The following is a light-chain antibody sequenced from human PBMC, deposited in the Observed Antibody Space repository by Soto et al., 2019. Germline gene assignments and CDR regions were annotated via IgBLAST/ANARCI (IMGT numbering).Light chain of an antibody. V-gene: IGKV3-15*01. CDR3: QQYNAWPPT. J-gene: IGKJ1*01. CDR1: QSVGSS. CDR2: GAS. Sequence: EIVMTQSPATLSVSPGERATLSCRASQSVGSSLAWYQQVPGQAPRLLMYGASCRETGFSDRFSGGGSGTEFVLTISDLQSEDFAVYSCQQYNAWPPTFGQGTKVDIK.